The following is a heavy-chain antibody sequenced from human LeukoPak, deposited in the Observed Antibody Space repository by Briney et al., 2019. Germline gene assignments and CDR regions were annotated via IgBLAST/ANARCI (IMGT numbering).Heavy chain of an antibody. D-gene: IGHD6-19*01. CDR3: ARVQRGIAVALDY. CDR2: ISTTGSSI. J-gene: IGHJ4*02. V-gene: IGHV3-48*03. CDR1: GFTFSSYE. Sequence: PGGSLRLSCAASGFTFSSYEMNRVRQAPGKGLEWVSYISTTGSSIYYADSVKGRFTISRDNVKNLLYLQMNSLRAEDTAVYYCARVQRGIAVALDYWGQGTLATVSS.